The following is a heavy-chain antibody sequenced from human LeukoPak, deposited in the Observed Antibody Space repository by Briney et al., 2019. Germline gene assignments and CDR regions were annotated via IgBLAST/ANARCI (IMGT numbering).Heavy chain of an antibody. CDR1: GFTFSSYA. J-gene: IGHJ4*02. CDR3: AKSVGSGSYYNNDC. CDR2: ITGSGGTT. V-gene: IGHV3-23*01. Sequence: GGSLRLSCAASGFTFSSYAMSWVRQAPGKGLEWVSAITGSGGTTYYADSVKGRFTISRDNSKNTLYLQMNSLTAEDTALYYCAKSVGSGSYYNNDCWGQGTLVTVSS. D-gene: IGHD3-10*01.